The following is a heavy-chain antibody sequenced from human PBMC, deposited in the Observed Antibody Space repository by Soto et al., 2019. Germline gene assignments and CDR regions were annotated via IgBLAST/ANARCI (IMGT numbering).Heavy chain of an antibody. V-gene: IGHV3-48*02. CDR1: GFTFSSYS. D-gene: IGHD1-26*01. Sequence: GGSLRLSCAASGFTFSSYSMNWVRQAPGKGLEWVSYISSSSTIYYADSVKGRFTISRDNAKNSLYLQMNSLRDEDTAVYYCARDVRQYSGSSPVGMDVWGQGTTVTVSS. CDR2: ISSSSTI. CDR3: ARDVRQYSGSSPVGMDV. J-gene: IGHJ6*02.